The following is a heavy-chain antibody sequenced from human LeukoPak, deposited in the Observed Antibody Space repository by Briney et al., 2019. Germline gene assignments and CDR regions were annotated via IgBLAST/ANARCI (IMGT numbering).Heavy chain of an antibody. V-gene: IGHV4-31*03. D-gene: IGHD3-16*01. CDR3: ARFRARFNWFDP. CDR1: GGSISSGGYY. CDR2: IYYSGST. Sequence: PSETLSLTCTFSGGSISSGGYYWSWIRQHPGKGLEWIGYIYYSGSTFYNPSLKSRVTISVDTSKNQFSLKLSSVTAADTAVYYCARFRARFNWFDPWGQGTLVTVSS. J-gene: IGHJ5*02.